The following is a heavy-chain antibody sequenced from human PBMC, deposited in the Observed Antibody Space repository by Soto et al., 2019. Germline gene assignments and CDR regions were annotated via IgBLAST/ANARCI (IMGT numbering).Heavy chain of an antibody. D-gene: IGHD4-17*01. CDR3: PTSPTTVTSYHY. CDR2: IYHSGST. J-gene: IGHJ4*02. V-gene: IGHV4-30-2*01. Sequence: QLQLQESGSGLVKPSQTLSLTCAVSGGSISSGGYSWSWIRQPPGKGLEWIGYIYHSGSTYYNPSLKSRVTISVDTSKHHFSLTLSSVTAADTAVYSCPTSPTTVTSYHYWGQGTLVTVSS. CDR1: GGSISSGGYS.